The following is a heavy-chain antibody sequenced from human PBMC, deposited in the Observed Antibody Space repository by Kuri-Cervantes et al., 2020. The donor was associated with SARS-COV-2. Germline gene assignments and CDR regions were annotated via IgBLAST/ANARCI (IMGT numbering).Heavy chain of an antibody. CDR3: AREGLQGVGWFDP. CDR1: GYTFTSYA. V-gene: IGHV1-3*01. D-gene: IGHD4-11*01. J-gene: IGHJ5*02. Sequence: ASVKVSCKASGYTFTSYAMHWVRRAPGQRLEWMGWINAGNGNTKYSQKFQGRVTITRDTSASTAYMELSSLRSEDTAVYYCAREGLQGVGWFDPWGQGTLVTVSS. CDR2: INAGNGNT.